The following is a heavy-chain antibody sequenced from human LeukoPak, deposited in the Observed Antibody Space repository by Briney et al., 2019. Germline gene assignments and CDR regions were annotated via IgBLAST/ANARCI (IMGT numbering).Heavy chain of an antibody. D-gene: IGHD7-27*01. CDR3: ASRKLGNDY. V-gene: IGHV4-59*01. Sequence: PSETLSLTCAVYGGSFSGYYWSWIRQSPGKGLEWIGYIYYTGGTSYNPSLKSRVTISADTSKNAFSLKLNSVTAADTAVYYCASRKLGNDYWGQGTLVTVSS. CDR1: GGSFSGYY. J-gene: IGHJ4*02. CDR2: IYYTGGT.